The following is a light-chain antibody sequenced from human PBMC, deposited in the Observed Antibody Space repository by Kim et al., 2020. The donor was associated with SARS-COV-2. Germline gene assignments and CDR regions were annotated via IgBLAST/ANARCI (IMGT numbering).Light chain of an antibody. CDR1: RLSSYY. CDR3: NSRESGVNHVI. CDR2: DKN. J-gene: IGLJ2*01. V-gene: IGLV3-19*01. Sequence: ALGQTVSIKCQGDRLSSYYATWYQQKPGKAPVLVIYDKNNRPSGIPARFSGSYSGNTAFLTISGAQAGDDAVYYCNSRESGVNHVIFGGGTQLTVL.